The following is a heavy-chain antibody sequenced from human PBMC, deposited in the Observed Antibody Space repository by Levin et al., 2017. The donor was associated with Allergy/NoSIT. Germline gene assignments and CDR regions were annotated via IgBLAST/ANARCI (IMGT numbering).Heavy chain of an antibody. CDR2: ISGSGVST. V-gene: IGHV3-23*01. J-gene: IGHJ4*02. D-gene: IGHD6-19*01. CDR3: ARSGSGWSRFDY. Sequence: GESLKISCAASGFTFSNYAMSWVRQAPGKGLEWVSAISGSGVSTYYAESVKGRFTISRDNSKNTLHLQMSSLRAEDTAIYSCARSGSGWSRFDYWGQGTLVTVSS. CDR1: GFTFSNYA.